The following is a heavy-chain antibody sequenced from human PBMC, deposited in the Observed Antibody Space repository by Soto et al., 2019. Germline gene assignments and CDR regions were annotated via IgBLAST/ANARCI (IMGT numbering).Heavy chain of an antibody. D-gene: IGHD6-6*01. Sequence: QVQLVQSGAEVKKPGSSVKVSCKASGGTFSSYAISWVRQAPGQGLEWMGGIIPIFGTANYAQKFQGRVMITADKSTSTAYMELSSLRSEDTAVYYCARGSGGIAARRYYYYYGMDVWGQGTTVTVSS. J-gene: IGHJ6*02. V-gene: IGHV1-69*06. CDR3: ARGSGGIAARRYYYYYGMDV. CDR2: IIPIFGTA. CDR1: GGTFSSYA.